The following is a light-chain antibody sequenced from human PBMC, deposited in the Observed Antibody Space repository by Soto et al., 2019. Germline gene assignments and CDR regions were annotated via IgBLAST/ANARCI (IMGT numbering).Light chain of an antibody. V-gene: IGKV3-15*01. CDR1: QDVNTF. CDR3: QQYYNWPPLFT. J-gene: IGKJ3*01. CDR2: DAS. Sequence: EIVMTQSPATLSVTPGETGTLSCRASQDVNTFLAWYQQKPGQAPRLLIYDASTRATGIPARFSGSGSGTDFTLTITSLQSEDFAVYYCQQYYNWPPLFTFGPGTKLD.